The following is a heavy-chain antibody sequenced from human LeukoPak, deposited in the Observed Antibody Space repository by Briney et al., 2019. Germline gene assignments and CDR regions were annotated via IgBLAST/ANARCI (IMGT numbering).Heavy chain of an antibody. CDR2: IYSGGST. Sequence: GGSLRLSCAASGFTVSSNYMSWVRQAPGKGLEWVSVIYSGGSTYYADSVKGRFTISRDNSKNTLYLQMNSLRAEDTAVYYCARGTPDSYDILTGYYLAYYFDYWGQGTLVTASS. D-gene: IGHD3-9*01. CDR1: GFTVSSNY. J-gene: IGHJ4*02. CDR3: ARGTPDSYDILTGYYLAYYFDY. V-gene: IGHV3-53*01.